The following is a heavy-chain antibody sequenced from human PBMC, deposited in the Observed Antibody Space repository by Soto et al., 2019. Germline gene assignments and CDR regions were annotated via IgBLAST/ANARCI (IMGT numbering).Heavy chain of an antibody. D-gene: IGHD1-1*01. Sequence: QVQLVESGGGVVQPGRSLRLSCAASGFTFSSYGMHWVRQAPGKGLEWVAVISYDGSNKYYADSVKGRFTISRDNSKNTLYLQMNSLRAEDTAVYYCAKEGANWNFKYYYYGMDVWGQGTTVTVSS. CDR3: AKEGANWNFKYYYYGMDV. V-gene: IGHV3-30*18. CDR1: GFTFSSYG. J-gene: IGHJ6*02. CDR2: ISYDGSNK.